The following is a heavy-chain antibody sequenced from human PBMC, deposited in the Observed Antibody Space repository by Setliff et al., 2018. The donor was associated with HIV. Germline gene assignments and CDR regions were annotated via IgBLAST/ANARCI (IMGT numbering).Heavy chain of an antibody. CDR1: GYSVATHG. CDR3: ARRRRSSDDPFDF. Sequence: ASVKVSCKTSGYSVATHGLSWVRQAPGEGLEWMGWIRAYTGNTNYAQKFHGRVSMTTDSSTSTGYMELTSLRSDDTAVYYCARRRRSSDDPFDFWGQGTLVTVSS. J-gene: IGHJ3*01. D-gene: IGHD1-26*01. CDR2: IRAYTGNT. V-gene: IGHV1-18*01.